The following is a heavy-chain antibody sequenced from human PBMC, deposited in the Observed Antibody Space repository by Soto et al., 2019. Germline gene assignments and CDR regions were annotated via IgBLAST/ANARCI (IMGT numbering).Heavy chain of an antibody. J-gene: IGHJ5*02. V-gene: IGHV4-31*03. CDR2: IYYSGST. CDR1: GGSISSGGYY. D-gene: IGHD3-22*01. Sequence: TVSGGSISSGGYYWSWIRQHPGKGLEWIGYIYYSGSTYYNPSLKSRVTISVDTSKNQFSLKLSSVTAADTAVYYCARRDYDSSYNWFDPWGQGTLVTVSS. CDR3: ARRDYDSSYNWFDP.